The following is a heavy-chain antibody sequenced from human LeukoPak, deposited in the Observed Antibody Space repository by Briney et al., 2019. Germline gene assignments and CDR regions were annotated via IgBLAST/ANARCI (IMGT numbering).Heavy chain of an antibody. J-gene: IGHJ3*02. D-gene: IGHD2-15*01. Sequence: GRTLRLSCAASVFTFSIYTMNGVREAPAKGLECVSAITSSRRYIYYADSVKGRLTIARDNAKNTLYLQMNSLRAEDTAVYYCAREAIDIVVVVAAHHAFDILGQGKTGTVSS. V-gene: IGHV3-21*01. CDR1: VFTFSIYT. CDR3: AREAIDIVVVVAAHHAFDI. CDR2: ITSSRRYI.